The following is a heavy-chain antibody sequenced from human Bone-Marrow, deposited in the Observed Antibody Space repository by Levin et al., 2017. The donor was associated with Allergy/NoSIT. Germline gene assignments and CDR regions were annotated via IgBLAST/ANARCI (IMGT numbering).Heavy chain of an antibody. J-gene: IGHJ4*02. CDR2: ISGSGGST. V-gene: IGHV3-23*01. CDR3: AIGHDYGDYIFRGFDY. D-gene: IGHD4-17*01. Sequence: GGSLRLSCAASGFTFSSYAMSWVRQAPGKGLEWVSAISGSGGSTYYADSVKGRFTISRDNSKNTLYLQINSLRAEDTAVYYCAIGHDYGDYIFRGFDYWGQGTLVTVSS. CDR1: GFTFSSYA.